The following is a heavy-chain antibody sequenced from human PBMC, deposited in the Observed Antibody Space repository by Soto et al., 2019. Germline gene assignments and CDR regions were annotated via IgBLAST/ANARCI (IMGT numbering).Heavy chain of an antibody. D-gene: IGHD1-1*01. J-gene: IGHJ6*02. Sequence: EVQLLESGGGLVQPGGSLRLSCAASGFTFSTYAMNWVRQAPGNGLEWVSAISGSGGSIHYADSVKGRFTISRDNSKNTLYLQMNSLRDGDTAVYHCVKGYWKGDAWGHGTTVTVSS. V-gene: IGHV3-23*01. CDR3: VKGYWKGDA. CDR2: ISGSGGSI. CDR1: GFTFSTYA.